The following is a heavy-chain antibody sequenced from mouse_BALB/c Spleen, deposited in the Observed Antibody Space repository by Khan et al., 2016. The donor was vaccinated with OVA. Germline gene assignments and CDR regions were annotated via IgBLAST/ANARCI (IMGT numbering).Heavy chain of an antibody. Sequence: VRLQQPGAELVKPGASVKLSCTASGFYIKDTYMHWVKQRPEQGLEWIGRIDPANGNTKYDPKFPGKAPILADTSSNTAYLQLSSLTSEDTAVDYCVRDYWDVFTYWGQGTLVTVSA. D-gene: IGHD4-1*01. V-gene: IGHV14-3*02. CDR2: IDPANGNT. CDR1: GFYIKDTY. J-gene: IGHJ3*01. CDR3: VRDYWDVFTY.